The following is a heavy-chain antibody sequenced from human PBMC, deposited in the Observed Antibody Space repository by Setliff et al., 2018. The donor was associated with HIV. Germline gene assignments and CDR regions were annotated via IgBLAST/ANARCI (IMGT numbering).Heavy chain of an antibody. Sequence: SETLSLTCTVSGGSVTSYYWSWIRQPAGKRLEWIGRISISGDTNYNPSLKSRATMSLGTSKDQFSLKLNSVTAADTAMYYCARDPTTGVDYWGQGTLVTVS. D-gene: IGHD4-4*01. CDR2: ISISGDT. CDR3: ARDPTTGVDY. J-gene: IGHJ4*02. CDR1: GGSVTSYY. V-gene: IGHV4-4*07.